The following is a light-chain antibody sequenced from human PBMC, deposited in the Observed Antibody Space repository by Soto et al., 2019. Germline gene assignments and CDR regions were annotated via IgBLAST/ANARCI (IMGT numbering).Light chain of an antibody. V-gene: IGKV1-33*01. Sequence: DIQMTQSPSSLSASLVDRVTITFQASQNINNYLNWYQQKPGRAPKLLIYDASNLEAGVPSRFRGSGSGTDFTFTISRLQPEDIATYYCQQYENLPTFGQGTRLEIK. CDR1: QNINNY. CDR2: DAS. CDR3: QQYENLPT. J-gene: IGKJ5*01.